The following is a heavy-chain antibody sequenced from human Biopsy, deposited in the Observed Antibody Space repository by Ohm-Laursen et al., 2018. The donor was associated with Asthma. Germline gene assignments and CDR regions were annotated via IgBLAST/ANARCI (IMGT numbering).Heavy chain of an antibody. D-gene: IGHD4-23*01. J-gene: IGHJ3*02. Sequence: SLRLSCAAFEFSVSSSYMSWVRQAPGKGLEWVSVIYNDGRAYYADSVKGRFTVSRDNSKNTLFLQMNSLRAEDTAVYYCARAYGGSFFSGSFDIWGQGTMVIVSS. CDR1: EFSVSSSY. CDR2: IYNDGRA. V-gene: IGHV3-53*01. CDR3: ARAYGGSFFSGSFDI.